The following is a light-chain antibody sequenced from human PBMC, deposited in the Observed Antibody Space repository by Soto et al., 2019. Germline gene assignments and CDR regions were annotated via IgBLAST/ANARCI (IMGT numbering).Light chain of an antibody. CDR3: AAWDGSLNGHI. J-gene: IGLJ1*01. V-gene: IGLV1-44*01. CDR1: SSNIGSNS. CDR2: SSN. Sequence: QSVLTQPHSASGTPGQRVTISCSGSSSNIGSNSVHWFQQVPGTAPKPLIYSSNQRPSGVPERFSGSKSGTSASLAISGLQSEDEADYYCAAWDGSLNGHIFGTGTKVTVL.